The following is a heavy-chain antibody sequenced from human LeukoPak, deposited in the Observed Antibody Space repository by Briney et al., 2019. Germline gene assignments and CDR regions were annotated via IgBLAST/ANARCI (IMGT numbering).Heavy chain of an antibody. CDR3: ARDLRLRAAAGMFDP. CDR1: GYTFASYG. D-gene: IGHD6-13*01. CDR2: ISAYNGNT. V-gene: IGHV1-18*01. Sequence: ASVKVSCKASGYTFASYGISWVRQAPGQGLEWMGWISAYNGNTNYAQKLQGRVTMTTDTSTSTAYMELRSLRSDDTAVYYCARDLRLRAAAGMFDPWGQGTLVTVSS. J-gene: IGHJ5*02.